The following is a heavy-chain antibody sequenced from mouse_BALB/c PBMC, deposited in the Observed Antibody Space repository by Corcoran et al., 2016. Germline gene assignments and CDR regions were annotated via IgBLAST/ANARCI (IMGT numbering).Heavy chain of an antibody. CDR2: ISYDGSN. J-gene: IGHJ3*01. CDR1: GYSITSGYY. V-gene: IGHV3-6*02. D-gene: IGHD1-1*02. CDR3: ANYARFAY. Sequence: DVQLQESGPGLVKPSQSLSLTCSVTGYSITSGYYWNWIRQFPGNKLEWMGYISYDGSNNYNPSLKNRISITRDTSKNQFFLKLNSVTTEDTATYYCANYARFAYWGQGTLVTVSA.